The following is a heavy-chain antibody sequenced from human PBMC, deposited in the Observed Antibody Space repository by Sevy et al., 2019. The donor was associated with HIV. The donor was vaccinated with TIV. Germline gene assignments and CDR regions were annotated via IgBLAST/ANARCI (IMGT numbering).Heavy chain of an antibody. J-gene: IGHJ4*02. CDR2: IKQDGSEK. Sequence: GGSLRLSCAASGFTFSSYWMSWVRQAPGKGLEWVANIKQDGSEKYYVDSVKGRFTISRDNAKNSLYLQMNSLRAEDTAVYYCARAVYSSGWYSSRFAYFEYWGQGTLVTVSS. D-gene: IGHD6-19*01. CDR3: ARAVYSSGWYSSRFAYFEY. V-gene: IGHV3-7*03. CDR1: GFTFSSYW.